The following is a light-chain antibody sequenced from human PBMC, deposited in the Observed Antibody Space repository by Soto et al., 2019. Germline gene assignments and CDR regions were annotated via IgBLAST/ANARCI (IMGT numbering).Light chain of an antibody. CDR2: KAS. V-gene: IGKV1-5*03. Sequence: QITQSASTVSASVGDRVTITCRASQSISSWLDWYQQKPGKAPKLLIYKASSLKSGVPSRFSGSGSGTEFTLTISSLQPDDFATYYCQHYNSYSEAFGQGTKVDI. CDR3: QHYNSYSEA. J-gene: IGKJ1*01. CDR1: QSISSW.